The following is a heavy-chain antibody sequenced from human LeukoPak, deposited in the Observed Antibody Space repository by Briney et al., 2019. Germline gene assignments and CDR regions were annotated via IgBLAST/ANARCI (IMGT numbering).Heavy chain of an antibody. CDR3: ARERPTGSYAFDI. V-gene: IGHV1-8*01. Sequence: ASVKVSFKASGYTFTSYDFNWVRQATGQRPEWMGWMSPNSGDTGYAQKFQDRDTMTRNTSISTAYMELSSLRSDDTAVYYCARERPTGSYAFDIWGQGTMVTVSS. CDR2: MSPNSGDT. D-gene: IGHD3-10*01. J-gene: IGHJ3*02. CDR1: GYTFTSYD.